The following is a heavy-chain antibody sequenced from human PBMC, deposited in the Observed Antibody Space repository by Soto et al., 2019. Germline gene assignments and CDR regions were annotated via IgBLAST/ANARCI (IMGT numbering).Heavy chain of an antibody. Sequence: ESLSLTCTVSGASISSYYWSWIRQPPGKGLEWIGYIYYSGSTNYNPYLKSRVTISVDTSKNQLSLKLSSVTAADTAVYYCARANGDYTYNWFDPWGQGTLVTVS. J-gene: IGHJ5*02. CDR3: ARANGDYTYNWFDP. CDR2: IYYSGST. D-gene: IGHD4-17*01. CDR1: GASISSYY. V-gene: IGHV4-59*01.